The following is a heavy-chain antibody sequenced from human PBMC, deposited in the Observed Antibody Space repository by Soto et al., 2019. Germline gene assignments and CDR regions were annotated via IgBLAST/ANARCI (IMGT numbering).Heavy chain of an antibody. V-gene: IGHV3-48*03. D-gene: IGHD3-3*01. J-gene: IGHJ6*02. Sequence: GGSLRLSCAASGFTFSSYEMNWVRQAPGKGLEWVSYISSSGSTIYYADSVKGRFTISRDNAKNSLYLQMNSLRAEDTAVYYCARDYKITIFGVAIKLRKYYYYGMDVWGQGTTVTVSS. CDR3: ARDYKITIFGVAIKLRKYYYYGMDV. CDR1: GFTFSSYE. CDR2: ISSSGSTI.